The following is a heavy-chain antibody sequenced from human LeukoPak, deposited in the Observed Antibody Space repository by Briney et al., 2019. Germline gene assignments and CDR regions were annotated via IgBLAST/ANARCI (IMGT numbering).Heavy chain of an antibody. CDR3: ARAPFEITMIVVVRVDAFDI. J-gene: IGHJ3*02. Sequence: GGSLRLSCAASGFTFSSYAMHWVRQAPGKGLEWVAVISYDGSNKYYADSVKGRFTISRDNSKNTLYLQMNSLRAEDTAVYYCARAPFEITMIVVVRVDAFDIWGQGTMVTVSS. CDR1: GFTFSSYA. D-gene: IGHD3-22*01. CDR2: ISYDGSNK. V-gene: IGHV3-30*04.